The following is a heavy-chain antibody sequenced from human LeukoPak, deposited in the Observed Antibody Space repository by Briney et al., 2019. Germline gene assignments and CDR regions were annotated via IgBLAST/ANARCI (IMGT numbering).Heavy chain of an antibody. Sequence: GASVKVSCKASGYTFTSYDINWVRQATGQGLEWMGWLNPNSGNTGYAQKFQGRVTITRNTSISTAYMELSSLRSENTAVYYCARGRRHSGYTLDYWGQGTLVTVSS. J-gene: IGHJ4*02. CDR1: GYTFTSYD. V-gene: IGHV1-8*03. D-gene: IGHD5-12*01. CDR2: LNPNSGNT. CDR3: ARGRRHSGYTLDY.